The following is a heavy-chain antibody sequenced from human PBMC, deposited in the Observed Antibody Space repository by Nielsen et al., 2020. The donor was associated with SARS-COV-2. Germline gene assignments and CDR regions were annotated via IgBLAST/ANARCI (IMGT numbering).Heavy chain of an antibody. D-gene: IGHD3/OR15-3a*01. CDR3: ARDLTFGAYWFDP. J-gene: IGHJ5*02. CDR1: GFTFSNYG. Sequence: GESLKISCAASGFTFSNYGMHWVRQAPGKGLEWVAVISDDGRNKYYADSVKGRFTISRDLSKNTVYLQMSSLRVEDTAVYYCARDLTFGAYWFDPWSQGTLVTVSS. CDR2: ISDDGRNK. V-gene: IGHV3-30*03.